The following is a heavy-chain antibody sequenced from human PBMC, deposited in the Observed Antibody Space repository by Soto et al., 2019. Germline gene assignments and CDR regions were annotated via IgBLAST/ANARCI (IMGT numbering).Heavy chain of an antibody. CDR3: ARHGDVVVPAATAIDYYYYYMDV. Sequence: SETLSLTCTVSGGSISSYYWSWIRQPPGKGLEWIGYIYYSGSTNYNPSLKSRVTISVDTSKNHFSLKLSSVTAADTAVYYCARHGDVVVPAATAIDYYYYYMDVWGKGTTVTVSS. CDR1: GGSISSYY. J-gene: IGHJ6*03. D-gene: IGHD2-2*01. V-gene: IGHV4-59*08. CDR2: IYYSGST.